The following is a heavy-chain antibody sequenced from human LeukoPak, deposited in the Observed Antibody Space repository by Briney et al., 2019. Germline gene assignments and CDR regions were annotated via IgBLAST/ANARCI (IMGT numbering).Heavy chain of an antibody. Sequence: SETLSLTCTVSGGSISSYYWSWIRQPPGKGLEWIGYIYYSGSTNYNPSLKSRVTISVDTSKNQFSLKLSSVTAADTAAYYCARDGYYFNNYYYMDVWGKGTTVTVSS. V-gene: IGHV4-59*01. CDR3: ARDGYYFNNYYYMDV. CDR1: GGSISSYY. CDR2: IYYSGST. D-gene: IGHD2/OR15-2a*01. J-gene: IGHJ6*03.